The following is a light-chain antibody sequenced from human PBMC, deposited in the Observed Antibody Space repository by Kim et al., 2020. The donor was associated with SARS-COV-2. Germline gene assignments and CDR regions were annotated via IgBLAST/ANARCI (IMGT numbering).Light chain of an antibody. CDR1: QGIRND. CDR2: AAS. V-gene: IGKV1-6*01. Sequence: AIQMTQSPSSLSASVGDRVTITCRASQGIRNDLGWYQQKPGRAPNLLIYAASILQSGVPSRFSGSGSGTDFTLTISSLQPEDFATYYCLQDYNYPWTFGQGTKVDIK. J-gene: IGKJ1*01. CDR3: LQDYNYPWT.